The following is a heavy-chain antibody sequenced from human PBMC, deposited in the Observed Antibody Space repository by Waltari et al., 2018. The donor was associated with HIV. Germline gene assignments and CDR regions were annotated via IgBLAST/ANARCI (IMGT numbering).Heavy chain of an antibody. J-gene: IGHJ5*02. CDR1: GGSITSSSDY. V-gene: IGHV4-39*01. D-gene: IGHD3-3*01. Sequence: QLQLQESGPGLVKPSETLSLTCNVSGGSITSSSDYWAWIRQPPGKDLEWIGSLYYTRTPNYNPSLKSRVTISVDTSKNRFSLKLNSVTAADTAVYYCARLPDTPGVTWGRWFDRWGQGTLVTVSS. CDR2: LYYTRTP. CDR3: ARLPDTPGVTWGRWFDR.